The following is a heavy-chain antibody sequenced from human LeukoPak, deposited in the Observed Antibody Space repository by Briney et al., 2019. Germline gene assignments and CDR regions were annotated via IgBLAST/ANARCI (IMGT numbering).Heavy chain of an antibody. CDR3: PRSSGWYGV. Sequence: GGSLRLSCAASGFTFSSYSMNWVRQAPGKGLEWVSYISSSSSTIYYADSVKGRFTISRDNSKNTLYLQMNSLRAEDTAVYYCPRSSGWYGVWGQGTLVTVSS. V-gene: IGHV3-48*01. CDR1: GFTFSSYS. J-gene: IGHJ4*02. D-gene: IGHD6-19*01. CDR2: ISSSSSTI.